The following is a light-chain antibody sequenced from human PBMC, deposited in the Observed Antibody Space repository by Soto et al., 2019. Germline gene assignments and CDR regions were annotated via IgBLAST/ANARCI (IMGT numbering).Light chain of an antibody. J-gene: IGKJ1*01. CDR2: KAS. CDR1: QTISSW. CDR3: QHYNSYSEA. V-gene: IGKV1-5*03. Sequence: DIQMTQSPSTLSGYVGDRVTITCRASQTISSWLAWYQQKPGKAPKLLIYKASTLKSGVPSRFSGSGSWTEFTLTISSLQPDDFATYYCQHYNSYSEAFGQGTKVDIK.